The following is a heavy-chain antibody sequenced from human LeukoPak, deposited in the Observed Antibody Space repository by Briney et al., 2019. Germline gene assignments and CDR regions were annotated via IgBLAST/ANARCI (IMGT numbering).Heavy chain of an antibody. CDR2: IYYSGST. D-gene: IGHD3-3*01. J-gene: IGHJ4*02. CDR1: GGSISSGDYY. CDR3: ARVVGVANKHFDY. V-gene: IGHV4-61*08. Sequence: SQTLSLTCTVSGGSISSGDYYWSWIRQPPGKGLEWIGYIYYSGSTNYNPSLKSRVTISVDTSKNQFSLKLSSVTAADTAVYYCARVVGVANKHFDYWGQGTLVTVSS.